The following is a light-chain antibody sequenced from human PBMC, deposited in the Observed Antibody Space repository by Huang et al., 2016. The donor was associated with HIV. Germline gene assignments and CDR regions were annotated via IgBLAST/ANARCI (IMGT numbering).Light chain of an antibody. CDR2: GTS. CDR3: QQYGSSCPT. Sequence: EIVLTQSPGTLSLSPGERATLSCRASQSVGNTYLAWYQQKPGQALRLLIYGTSNRATGIPDRFSGSGSGTDFTLTISRLEPEDFAVYYCQQYGSSCPTFGGGTRVEVK. CDR1: QSVGNTY. V-gene: IGKV3-20*01. J-gene: IGKJ4*01.